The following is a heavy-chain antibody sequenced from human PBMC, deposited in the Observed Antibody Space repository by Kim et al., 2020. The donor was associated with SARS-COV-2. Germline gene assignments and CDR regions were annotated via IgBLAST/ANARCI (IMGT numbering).Heavy chain of an antibody. CDR2: INHSGST. J-gene: IGHJ6*03. D-gene: IGHD2-2*01. Sequence: SETLSLTCAVYGGSFSGYYWSWIRQPPGKGLEWIGEINHSGSTNYNPSLKSRVTISVDTSKNQFSLKLSSVTAADTAVYYCARVELQYCSSTSCSAKYYYYYYMDVWGKGTTVTVSS. CDR1: GGSFSGYY. CDR3: ARVELQYCSSTSCSAKYYYYYYMDV. V-gene: IGHV4-34*01.